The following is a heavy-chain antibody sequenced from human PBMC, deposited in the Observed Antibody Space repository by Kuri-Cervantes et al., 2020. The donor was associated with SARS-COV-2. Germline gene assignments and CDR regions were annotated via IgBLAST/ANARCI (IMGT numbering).Heavy chain of an antibody. J-gene: IGHJ4*02. CDR1: GFTFSSYS. CDR2: ISSSSSYI. Sequence: GESLKISCAASGFTFSSYSMNWVRQAPGKGLEWVSSISSSSSYIYYADSVKGRFTISRDNAKNSLYLQMNSLRAEDTAVYYCAKAWCGGLLGYFDYWGQGTLVTVSS. D-gene: IGHD3-10*01. V-gene: IGHV3-21*01. CDR3: AKAWCGGLLGYFDY.